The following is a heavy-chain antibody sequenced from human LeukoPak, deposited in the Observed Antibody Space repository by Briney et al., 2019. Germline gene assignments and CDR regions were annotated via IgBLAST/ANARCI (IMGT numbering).Heavy chain of an antibody. J-gene: IGHJ4*02. V-gene: IGHV1-69*01. CDR1: GGTFSSYA. D-gene: IGHD1-26*01. CDR3: ARRRSGSYYEFDY. Sequence: SVKVSCKASGGTFSSYAISWVRQAPGQGLEWMGGIIPIFGTANYAQKFQGRVTITADESTSTAYMELSSLRSEDTAVYYCARRRSGSYYEFDYWGQGTLVTVSS. CDR2: IIPIFGTA.